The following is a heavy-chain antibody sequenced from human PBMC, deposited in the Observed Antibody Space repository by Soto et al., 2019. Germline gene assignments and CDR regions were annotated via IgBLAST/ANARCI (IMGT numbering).Heavy chain of an antibody. Sequence: QVQLVESGGGVVQPGRSLRLSCAASGFTFSSYGMHWVRQAPGKGLEWVAVIWYDGSNKYYADSVKGRFTISRDNSKNTLYLQMNSLRAEDTAVYYCAREGATTDAFDIWGQGTMFTVSS. D-gene: IGHD1-26*01. CDR1: GFTFSSYG. CDR3: AREGATTDAFDI. J-gene: IGHJ3*02. CDR2: IWYDGSNK. V-gene: IGHV3-33*01.